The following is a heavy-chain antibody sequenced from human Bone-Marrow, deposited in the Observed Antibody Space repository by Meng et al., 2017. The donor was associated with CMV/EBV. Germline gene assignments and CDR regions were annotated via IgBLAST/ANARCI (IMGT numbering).Heavy chain of an antibody. D-gene: IGHD2-2*01. CDR1: GFTFSSYS. CDR2: ISSSSSYI. Sequence: GEYLKISCAASGFTFSSYSMNWVRQAPGKGLEWVSSISSSSSYIYYADSVKGRFTISRDNAKNSLYLQMNSLRAEDTAVYYCARDIVVVPAATTLNYYYGMDVWGQGTTVTVSS. V-gene: IGHV3-21*01. J-gene: IGHJ6*02. CDR3: ARDIVVVPAATTLNYYYGMDV.